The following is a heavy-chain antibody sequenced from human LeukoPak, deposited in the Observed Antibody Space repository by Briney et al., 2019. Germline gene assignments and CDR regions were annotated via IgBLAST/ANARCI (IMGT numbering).Heavy chain of an antibody. CDR1: GGPISSYY. V-gene: IGHV4-59*01. CDR3: ARTTIAARRYMDV. J-gene: IGHJ6*03. D-gene: IGHD6-6*01. Sequence: SETLSLTCTVSGGPISSYYWSWIRQPPGKGLEWIGYIYYSGSTNYNPSLKSRVTISVDTSKNQFSLKLSSVTAADTAVYYCARTTIAARRYMDVWGKGTTVTVSS. CDR2: IYYSGST.